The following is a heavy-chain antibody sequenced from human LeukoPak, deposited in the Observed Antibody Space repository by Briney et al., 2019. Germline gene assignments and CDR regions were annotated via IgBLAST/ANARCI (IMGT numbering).Heavy chain of an antibody. D-gene: IGHD5-12*01. CDR3: ARRDIVATIRVFDY. Sequence: SETLSLTCTVSSASITSSPYFWGWIRQSPGKGLEWIGSISYSGTTYYNPSLKSRVTISVDTSKNQFSLKLSSVTAADTAVYYCARRDIVATIRVFDYWGQGTLVTVSS. CDR2: ISYSGTT. J-gene: IGHJ4*02. V-gene: IGHV4-39*01. CDR1: SASITSSPYF.